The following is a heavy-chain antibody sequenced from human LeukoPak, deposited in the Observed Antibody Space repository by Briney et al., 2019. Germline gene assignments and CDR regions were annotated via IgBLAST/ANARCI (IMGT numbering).Heavy chain of an antibody. J-gene: IGHJ4*02. CDR3: AKGPNFGSWRAVDY. D-gene: IGHD3-10*01. CDR2: IAADGAS. V-gene: IGHV3-23*01. CDR1: DSSFRNHD. Sequence: GGSLRLSCAASDSSFRNHDMSWVRQTSETGLEWVSSIAADGASWYADSVRGRFTISRDKSQNILYLQTNSLRADDTAIYYCAKGPNFGSWRAVDYWGQGSLVTVSS.